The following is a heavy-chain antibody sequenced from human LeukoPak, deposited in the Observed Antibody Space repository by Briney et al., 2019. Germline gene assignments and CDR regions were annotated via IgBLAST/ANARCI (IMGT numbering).Heavy chain of an antibody. CDR2: IYYSGST. J-gene: IGHJ3*02. Sequence: SETLSLTCTVSGGSISSYYWSWIRQPPGKGLEWIGYIYYSGSTNYNPSLKSRVTISVDTSKNQFSLKLSSVTAADTAVYYCARHILWQQLVSDAFDIWGQGTMVTVSS. CDR3: ARHILWQQLVSDAFDI. V-gene: IGHV4-59*08. CDR1: GGSISSYY. D-gene: IGHD6-13*01.